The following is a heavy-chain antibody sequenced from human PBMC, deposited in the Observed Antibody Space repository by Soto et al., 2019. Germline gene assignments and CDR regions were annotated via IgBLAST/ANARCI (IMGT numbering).Heavy chain of an antibody. J-gene: IGHJ6*02. CDR2: FYYSEST. D-gene: IGHD2-2*01. CDR3: ARLGGYCSSTSCYGYYGMDV. V-gene: IGHV4-59*04. Sequence: SETLSLTCSVSGDSINSGYWTWIRQPPGEGLEWIGTFYYSESTYYNPSLESRVTISVDTSKNQFSLKVSSVTVADTAVYYCARLGGYCSSTSCYGYYGMDVWGQGTTVTVSS. CDR1: GDSINSGY.